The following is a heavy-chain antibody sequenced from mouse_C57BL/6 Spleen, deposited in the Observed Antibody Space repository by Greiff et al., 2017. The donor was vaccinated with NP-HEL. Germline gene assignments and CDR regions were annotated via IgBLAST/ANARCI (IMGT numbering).Heavy chain of an antibody. D-gene: IGHD4-1*01. CDR1: GFTFSDYG. CDR3: ATVNWDYAMDY. J-gene: IGHJ4*01. V-gene: IGHV5-17*01. Sequence: EVQLQESGGGLVKPGGSLKLSCAASGFTFSDYGMHWVRQAPEKGLEWVAYISSGSSTIYYADTVKGRFTISRDNAKNTLFLQMTSLRSEDTAMYYCATVNWDYAMDYWGQGTSVTVSS. CDR2: ISSGSSTI.